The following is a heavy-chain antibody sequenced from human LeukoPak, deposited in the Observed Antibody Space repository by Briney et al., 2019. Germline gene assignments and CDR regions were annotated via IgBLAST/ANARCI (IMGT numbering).Heavy chain of an antibody. CDR2: ISGGSENT. J-gene: IGHJ3*02. CDR1: GFTFSSFA. V-gene: IGHV3-23*01. CDR3: ANMQLVKGVFEI. D-gene: IGHD6-13*01. Sequence: GGSLRLSCAASGFTFSSFAMSWVRQAPGKGLDWVSSISGGSENTYYADSVKGRFTISRGNSKNTLDLHLNSLTADDTAVYYCANMQLVKGVFEIWGQGTRVTVSS.